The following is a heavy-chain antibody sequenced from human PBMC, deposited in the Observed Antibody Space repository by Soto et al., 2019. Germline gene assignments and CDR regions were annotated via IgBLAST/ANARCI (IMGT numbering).Heavy chain of an antibody. CDR2: INHSGST. V-gene: IGHV4-34*01. Sequence: SETLSLTCAVYGGSFSGYYWSWIRQPPGKGLEWIGEINHSGSTNYNPSLKSRVTISVDTSKNQFSLKLSSVTAADTAVYYCARALGLRSDWRGILRFWGQGTLVTVSS. CDR3: ARALGLRSDWRGILRF. D-gene: IGHD3-16*01. CDR1: GGSFSGYY. J-gene: IGHJ1*01.